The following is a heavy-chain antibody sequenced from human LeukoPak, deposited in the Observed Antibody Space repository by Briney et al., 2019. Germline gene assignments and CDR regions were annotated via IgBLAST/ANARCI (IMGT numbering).Heavy chain of an antibody. CDR2: IKPNIGGT. Sequence: ASVKVSCKASGYTFTVYFMHWVRQAPGHGLEWIGWIKPNIGGTNYAQKFQGRVTMTRKTSISTAYMGLSRLRSDDTAVYYCARELNYDSSGYYFDNWGQGTLGTVSS. CDR3: ARELNYDSSGYYFDN. D-gene: IGHD3-22*01. J-gene: IGHJ4*02. V-gene: IGHV1-2*02. CDR1: GYTFTVYF.